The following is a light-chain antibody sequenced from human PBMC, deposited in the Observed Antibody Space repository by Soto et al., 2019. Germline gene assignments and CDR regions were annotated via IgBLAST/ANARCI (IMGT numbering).Light chain of an antibody. CDR3: QQYSSRT. V-gene: IGKV1-5*01. CDR2: SAS. Sequence: DIKMNQSPSTLSASVGDRVTITCRASQSISNWVAWYQQKPGKAPKLLIYSASTLESGVPSRFSGSGSGTEFTLTISSLQPDDIATYYCQQYSSRTFGQGS. J-gene: IGKJ1*01. CDR1: QSISNW.